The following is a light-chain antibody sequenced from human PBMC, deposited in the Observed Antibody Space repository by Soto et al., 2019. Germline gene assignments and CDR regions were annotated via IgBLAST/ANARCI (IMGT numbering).Light chain of an antibody. CDR2: EVT. J-gene: IGLJ2*01. CDR1: SSDVGGHNY. Sequence: QSVLTQPASVSGSPGQSITISCTGTSSDVGGHNYVSWYQQHPGKVPKLMISEVTKRPSGVSNRFSGSKSGNTASLTISGLQAEDEADYYCSSYTTTYSVVFGGGTKLTVL. CDR3: SSYTTTYSVV. V-gene: IGLV2-14*01.